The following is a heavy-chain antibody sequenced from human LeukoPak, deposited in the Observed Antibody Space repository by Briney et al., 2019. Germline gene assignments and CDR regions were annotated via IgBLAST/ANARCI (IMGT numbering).Heavy chain of an antibody. J-gene: IGHJ4*02. CDR1: GDSVSTNSAA. CDR3: ARAGGLQLWLGYFDY. V-gene: IGHV6-1*01. CDR2: TYYRSKWYN. Sequence: SQTLSLTCAISGDSVSTNSAAWNWIRQSPSRGLEWLGRTYYRSKWYNDYAVSVKSQITINPDTSKNQFSLRLNSVTPEDTAVYYCARAGGLQLWLGYFDYWGQGTLVTVSS. D-gene: IGHD3-10*01.